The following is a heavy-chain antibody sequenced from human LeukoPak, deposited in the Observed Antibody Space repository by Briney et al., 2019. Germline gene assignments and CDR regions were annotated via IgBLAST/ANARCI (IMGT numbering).Heavy chain of an antibody. J-gene: IGHJ4*02. Sequence: PGGSLRLSCAASGLPFSDYLMTWVRQAPGKGLHWVASIKKDGSEKYYVDSVKGRFTISRDNAENSLYLQMNSLRAEDTAVYYCARGHTILAYWGQGTLAIVSS. CDR1: GLPFSDYL. CDR3: ARGHTILAY. V-gene: IGHV3-7*01. D-gene: IGHD3-3*01. CDR2: IKKDGSEK.